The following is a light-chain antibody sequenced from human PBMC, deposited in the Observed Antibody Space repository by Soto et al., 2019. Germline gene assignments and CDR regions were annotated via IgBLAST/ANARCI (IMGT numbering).Light chain of an antibody. CDR2: GAS. CDR1: QLISSW. V-gene: IGKV1-12*01. CDR3: QQASSFPLT. Sequence: ILMTQSPSSVSASVGDSVTITCRASQLISSWLAWYQVKPGKAPKLLIYGASNRESGVPSRFSGSESGTLFTLTINSLQPEDFATYYCQQASSFPLTFGGGTTVEI. J-gene: IGKJ4*01.